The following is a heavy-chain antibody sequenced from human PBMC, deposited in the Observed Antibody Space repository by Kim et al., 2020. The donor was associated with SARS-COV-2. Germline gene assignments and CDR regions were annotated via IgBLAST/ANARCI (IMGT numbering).Heavy chain of an antibody. J-gene: IGHJ2*01. Sequence: SETLSLTCAVYGGSFSGYHWSWIRQPPGKGLEWIGEINHSGSTNYNPSLKSRVTISVDTSKNQFSLKLRFVTAADTAVYYCARGMESSSWAWTYWYFDLWGRGTLVTVSS. CDR1: GGSFSGYH. V-gene: IGHV4-34*01. D-gene: IGHD6-13*01. CDR3: ARGMESSSWAWTYWYFDL. CDR2: INHSGST.